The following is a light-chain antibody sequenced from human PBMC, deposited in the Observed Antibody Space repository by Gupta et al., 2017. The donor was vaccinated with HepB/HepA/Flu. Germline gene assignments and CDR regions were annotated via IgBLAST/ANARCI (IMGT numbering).Light chain of an antibody. Sequence: DIQMTQSPSSLSASIGDRVTITCQASQDINNYLNWYQQRPGKAPKLLISGASDLKTGVPSRFSGSGSGTDFTFTITSLQPEDIATYYCQQDDNFPLTFGQGTKLQIK. CDR2: GAS. J-gene: IGKJ2*01. CDR3: QQDDNFPLT. V-gene: IGKV1-33*01. CDR1: QDINNY.